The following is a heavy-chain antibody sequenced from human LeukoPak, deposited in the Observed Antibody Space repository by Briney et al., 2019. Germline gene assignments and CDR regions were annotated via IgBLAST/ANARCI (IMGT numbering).Heavy chain of an antibody. J-gene: IGHJ4*02. D-gene: IGHD5-24*01. Sequence: ASVKVSCKASGYTFNSSYMHWVRQAPGQGLEWMGIINPSDDSTRYAQKFQGRVTMTKDTSTNTVYMHLSSLSSDDTAVYYCARGDELATEGFDYWGQGTLVTVSS. CDR1: GYTFNSSY. V-gene: IGHV1-46*02. CDR2: INPSDDST. CDR3: ARGDELATEGFDY.